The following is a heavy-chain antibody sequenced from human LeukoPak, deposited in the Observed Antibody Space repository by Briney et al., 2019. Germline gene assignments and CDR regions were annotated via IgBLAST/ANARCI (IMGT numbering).Heavy chain of an antibody. D-gene: IGHD3-22*01. V-gene: IGHV4-39*01. Sequence: SETLSLTCTVSGGSISSSSYYWGWIRQPPGKGLEWIGSIYYSGSTYYNPSLKSRVTISVDTSKNQFSLKLSSVTAADTAVYYCARAMIVVPGPFDYWGQGTLVTVSS. J-gene: IGHJ4*02. CDR2: IYYSGST. CDR1: GGSISSSSYY. CDR3: ARAMIVVPGPFDY.